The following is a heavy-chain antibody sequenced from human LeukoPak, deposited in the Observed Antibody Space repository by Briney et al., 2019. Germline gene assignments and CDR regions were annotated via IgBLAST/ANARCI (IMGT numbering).Heavy chain of an antibody. J-gene: IGHJ4*02. CDR3: AKVAYSSTHFDY. V-gene: IGHV3-21*01. CDR2: ISSSSSYI. D-gene: IGHD6-13*01. CDR1: GFTFSSYS. Sequence: PGGSLRLSCAASGFTFSSYSMNWVRQAPGKGLEWVSSISSSSSYIYYADSVKGRFTISRDNSKNTLYLQMNSLRAEDTAVYYCAKVAYSSTHFDYWGQGTLVTVSS.